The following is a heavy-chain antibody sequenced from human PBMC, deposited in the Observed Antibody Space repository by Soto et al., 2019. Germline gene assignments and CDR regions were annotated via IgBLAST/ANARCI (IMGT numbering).Heavy chain of an antibody. J-gene: IGHJ4*02. V-gene: IGHV4-39*01. CDR2: IYYSGST. Sequence: SETLSLTCTVSGGSISSSSCYWGWIRQPPGKGLEWIGSIYYSGSTYYNPSLKSRVTISVDTSKNQFSLKLSSVTAADTAVYYCARANIAARPFISLQFDYWGQGTLVPVSS. CDR1: GGSISSSSCY. CDR3: ARANIAARPFISLQFDY. D-gene: IGHD6-6*01.